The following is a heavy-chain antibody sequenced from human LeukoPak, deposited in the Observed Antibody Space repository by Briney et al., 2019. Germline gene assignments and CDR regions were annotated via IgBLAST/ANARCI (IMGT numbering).Heavy chain of an antibody. V-gene: IGHV4-34*01. J-gene: IGHJ4*02. D-gene: IGHD3-10*01. CDR2: INHSGST. CDR3: ARGRREYYGSGSYHYFDY. CDR1: GGSFSGYY. Sequence: PSETLSLTCAVSGGSFSGYYWSWIRQPPGEGLEWIGEINHSGSTNYNPSLKSRVTISVDTSKNQFSLKLSSVTAADTAVYYCARGRREYYGSGSYHYFDYWGQGTLVTVSS.